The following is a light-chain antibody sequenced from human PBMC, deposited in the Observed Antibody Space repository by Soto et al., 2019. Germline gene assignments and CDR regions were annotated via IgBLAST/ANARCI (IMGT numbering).Light chain of an antibody. CDR3: SSYTTNHNWV. CDR1: SSDVGTYSY. CDR2: EVS. Sequence: QSALTQPASVSGSPGQSITISCTGTSSDVGTYSYVSWYQQHPGKAPKLMIYEVSNRPSGVSNRFSGSKAGNTASLTISGLQAEDEAKYYCSSYTTNHNWVFGGGTKLTVL. J-gene: IGLJ3*02. V-gene: IGLV2-14*01.